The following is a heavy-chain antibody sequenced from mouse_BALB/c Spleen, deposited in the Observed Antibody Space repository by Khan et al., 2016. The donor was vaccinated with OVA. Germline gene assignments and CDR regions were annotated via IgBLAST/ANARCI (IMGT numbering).Heavy chain of an antibody. D-gene: IGHD2-12*01. V-gene: IGHV9-4*02. CDR3: AREGAAYYSSDGVAMEY. J-gene: IGHJ4*01. Sequence: QIQLVQSGPELKKPGETVRISCKASGYTFTTAGIQWVQQMPGKGLKWIGWINTHSGVPKYAEDFKGRFAFSLEISVNTAYLQITNLKYEDTATYFCAREGAAYYSSDGVAMEYWGQGTSVTVSS. CDR1: GYTFTTAG. CDR2: INTHSGVP.